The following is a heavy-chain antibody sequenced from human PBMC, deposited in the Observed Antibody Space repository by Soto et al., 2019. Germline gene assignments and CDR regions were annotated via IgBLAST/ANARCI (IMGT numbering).Heavy chain of an antibody. CDR1: GFRFSEHS. V-gene: IGHV3-48*02. J-gene: IGHJ4*02. Sequence: ESGGGLVYPGGSLTLSCVGSGFRFSEHSMNWVRQAPGKGLQWVSYISSSSDSTYYADSVKGRFTVSRDNAKNALFLQMNSLRDDDTATYYCARLPKGSLVTAWGQGVRVTVSS. CDR2: ISSSSDST. D-gene: IGHD2-21*02. CDR3: ARLPKGSLVTA.